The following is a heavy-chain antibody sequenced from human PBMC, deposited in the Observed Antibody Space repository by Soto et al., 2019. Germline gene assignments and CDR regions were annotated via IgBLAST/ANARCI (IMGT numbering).Heavy chain of an antibody. D-gene: IGHD3-10*01. Sequence: GGSLRLSCTASGFTFGDYAMSWFRQAPGKGLEWVGFIRSKAYGGKTEYAASVKGRFTISRDDSKSIAYLQMNSLKTEDTAVYYCTREYFGITMVRGVRNPFDYWGQGTLVTVSS. CDR1: GFTFGDYA. J-gene: IGHJ4*02. CDR2: IRSKAYGGKT. V-gene: IGHV3-49*03. CDR3: TREYFGITMVRGVRNPFDY.